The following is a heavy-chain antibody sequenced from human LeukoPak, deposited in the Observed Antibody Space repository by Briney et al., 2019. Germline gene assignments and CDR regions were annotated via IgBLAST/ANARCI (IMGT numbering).Heavy chain of an antibody. CDR3: ARDGVTGWPFFDY. D-gene: IGHD2-21*02. J-gene: IGHJ4*02. Sequence: GGSLRLSCAASGFTFSSYWMSWVRQAPGKGLEWVANIKQDGSEKYYVDSVKGRFTISRDNAKNSLYLQMNSLRAVDTAVYYCARDGVTGWPFFDYWGQGTLVTVSS. CDR1: GFTFSSYW. CDR2: IKQDGSEK. V-gene: IGHV3-7*01.